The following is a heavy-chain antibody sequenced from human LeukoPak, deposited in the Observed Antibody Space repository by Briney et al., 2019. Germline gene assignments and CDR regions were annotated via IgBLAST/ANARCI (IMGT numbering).Heavy chain of an antibody. D-gene: IGHD1-26*01. CDR1: GCTFISYD. CDR3: ATHQPWELQFDS. V-gene: IGHV1-8*01. Sequence: ASVQLSCKASGCTFISYDSNWVGQAPGQGLEWMGWMNPNSGNTGSAQKFQGRVTMTRNTSISTAYMELSSLRSEDTAVYYCATHQPWELQFDSWGQGTLVTVSS. J-gene: IGHJ4*02. CDR2: MNPNSGNT.